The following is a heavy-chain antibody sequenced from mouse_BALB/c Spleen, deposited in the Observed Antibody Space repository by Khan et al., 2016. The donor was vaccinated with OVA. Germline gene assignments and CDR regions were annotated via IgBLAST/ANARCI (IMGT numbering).Heavy chain of an antibody. J-gene: IGHJ3*01. V-gene: IGHV5-9*02. CDR1: GFAFNSYD. CDR2: ISSTGTYT. D-gene: IGHD1-1*01. CDR3: TRPSHYGNPCFTY. Sequence: ELVESGGGLVKPGGSLKLSCEVSGFAFNSYDMSWVRQTPEKRLEWVGTISSTGTYTNYPDSVKGRFTISRETARSTLYLQMNSLRYEDTALYYFTRPSHYGNPCFTYWGQGTLVTVSA.